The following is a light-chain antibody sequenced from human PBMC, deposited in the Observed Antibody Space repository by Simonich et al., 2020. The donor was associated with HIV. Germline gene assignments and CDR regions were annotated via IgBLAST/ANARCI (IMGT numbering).Light chain of an antibody. V-gene: IGKV3-15*01. CDR3: LQDYTYPLT. Sequence: MTQSPSTLSASVGDRATLSCRASQSVSSNLAWYQQKPGQAPRLLIYGASTRATGIPARFSGSGSGTEFTLTISSLQSEDFATYYCLQDYTYPLTFGGGTKVEI. CDR2: GAS. J-gene: IGKJ4*01. CDR1: QSVSSN.